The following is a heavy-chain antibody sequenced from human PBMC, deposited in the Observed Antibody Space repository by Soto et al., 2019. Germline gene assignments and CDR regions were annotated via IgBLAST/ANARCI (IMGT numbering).Heavy chain of an antibody. CDR2: MNPNSGNT. J-gene: IGHJ5*02. V-gene: IGHV1-8*01. CDR3: ARGVDIVATVWFDP. CDR1: GYTFTSYD. D-gene: IGHD5-12*01. Sequence: QVQLVQSGAEVKKPGASVKVSCKASGYTFTSYDINWVRQATGQGLEWMGWMNPNSGNTGYAQKFQGRVTMTRNTSISTAYMGLSSLRSEGTAVYYCARGVDIVATVWFDPWGQGTLVTVSS.